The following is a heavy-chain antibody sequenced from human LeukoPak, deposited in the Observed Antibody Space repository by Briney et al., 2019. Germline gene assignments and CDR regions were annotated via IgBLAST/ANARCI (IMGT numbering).Heavy chain of an antibody. J-gene: IGHJ3*02. Sequence: SVKVSCKASGGTFSSYAISWVRQAPGQGLEWMGGIIPIFGTANYAQKFQGRVTITTDESTSTAYMELSSLRSEDTAVYYCAGGGLGYCSGGSCYSTAFDIWGRGTMVTVSS. CDR2: IIPIFGTA. D-gene: IGHD2-15*01. V-gene: IGHV1-69*05. CDR1: GGTFSSYA. CDR3: AGGGLGYCSGGSCYSTAFDI.